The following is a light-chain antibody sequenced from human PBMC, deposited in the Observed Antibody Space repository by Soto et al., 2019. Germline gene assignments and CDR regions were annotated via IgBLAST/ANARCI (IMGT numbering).Light chain of an antibody. J-gene: IGKJ2*01. CDR1: QTISSF. Sequence: DLQMTQSPSSLSASVGDRVSITCRASQTISSFLNWYQQKPGKAPKLLIFAASSLQGGVPSRFSGSGSGTDFTLTISSLQPEDFATYYCQQSYSTPDTFGQGTKLEI. CDR2: AAS. V-gene: IGKV1-39*01. CDR3: QQSYSTPDT.